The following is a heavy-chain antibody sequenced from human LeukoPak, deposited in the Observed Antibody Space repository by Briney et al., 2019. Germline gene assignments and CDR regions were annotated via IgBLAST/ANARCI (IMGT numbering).Heavy chain of an antibody. CDR1: GFTFGSYV. CDR2: ISLSGGST. J-gene: IGHJ4*02. CDR3: ARRNYDDHGDPFDY. V-gene: IGHV3-23*01. Sequence: GGSLRLSCAASGFTFGSYVMSWVRQAPGKGLEWVSDISLSGGSTYYADSVKGRFAISRDDSKNTLYLQLVNLRAEDTAVYYCARRNYDDHGDPFDYWGQGTLVTVSS. D-gene: IGHD4-17*01.